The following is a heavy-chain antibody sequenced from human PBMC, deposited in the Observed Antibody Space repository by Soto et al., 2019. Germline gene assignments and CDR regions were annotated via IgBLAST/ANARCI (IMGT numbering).Heavy chain of an antibody. CDR1: RFYFSNCW. V-gene: IGHV3-15*07. CDR2: VKSKNDGGTT. D-gene: IGHD3-22*01. CDR3: TTDSYITSIIVRFDY. Sequence: PGGSLTLSRAASRFYFSNCWIKWDRQAPGKGLEWVGRVKSKNDGGTTDFAAPVKGRFAISRDDSKNMVYLEMNSLQTEDTAIYYCTTDSYITSIIVRFDYWGHGTLVTVSS. J-gene: IGHJ4*01.